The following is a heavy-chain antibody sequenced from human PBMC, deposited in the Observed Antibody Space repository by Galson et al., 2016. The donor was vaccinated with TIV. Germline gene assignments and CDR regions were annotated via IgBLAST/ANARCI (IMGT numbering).Heavy chain of an antibody. CDR3: AHLPNMFYYGMDV. CDR2: IDWDDDE. V-gene: IGHV2-5*08. D-gene: IGHD3-10*02. CDR1: GFSLTTTGMR. Sequence: PALVKPTQTLTLTCSVSGFSLTTTGMRVSWIRQPPGGALEWLARIDWDDDERYSPSLKSRLTITKDTSKNQVVFTMTNMDPVDTATYYCAHLPNMFYYGMDVWGQGTTVTVSS. J-gene: IGHJ6*02.